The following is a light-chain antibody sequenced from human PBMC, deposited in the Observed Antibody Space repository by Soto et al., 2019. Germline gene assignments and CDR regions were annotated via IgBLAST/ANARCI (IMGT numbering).Light chain of an antibody. Sequence: QSVLTQPPSVSGAPGQRVTISCTGSSSNIGAGYDVHWYQQLPGMAPKLLIYENNNRPSGVPDRFSGSESGTSASLAITGLQAEDEADYYCQSYASTLSGPHYVFGTGTKVTVL. V-gene: IGLV1-40*01. CDR3: QSYASTLSGPHYV. CDR2: ENN. J-gene: IGLJ1*01. CDR1: SSNIGAGYD.